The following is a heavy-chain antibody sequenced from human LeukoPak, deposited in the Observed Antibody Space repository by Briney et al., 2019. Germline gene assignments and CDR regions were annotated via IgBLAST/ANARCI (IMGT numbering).Heavy chain of an antibody. V-gene: IGHV4-59*01. CDR2: IYYSGST. Sequence: SETLSLTCTVSGDSISSYYWSWTRQPPGKGLEWIGYIYYSGSTNYNPSLKSRVTISVDTSKNQFSLKLSSVTAADTAVYYCAKAGDAWGYNSPLGGRFDYWGQGTLVTVSS. J-gene: IGHJ4*02. CDR3: AKAGDAWGYNSPLGGRFDY. D-gene: IGHD5-24*01. CDR1: GDSISSYY.